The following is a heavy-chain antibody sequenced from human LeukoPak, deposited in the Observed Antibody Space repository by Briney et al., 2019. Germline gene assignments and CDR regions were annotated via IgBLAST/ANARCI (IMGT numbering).Heavy chain of an antibody. D-gene: IGHD4-17*01. CDR3: AKTFTYGDYTTAHSDY. Sequence: PGGSLRLSCAASGFTFNNYAMTWVRQAPGKGLEWVSVVSGSGDNTNYADSVKGRFTISRDNSKNTLYLQMNSLRAEDTAVYYCAKTFTYGDYTTAHSDYWGQGTLVTVSS. J-gene: IGHJ4*02. CDR1: GFTFNNYA. CDR2: VSGSGDNT. V-gene: IGHV3-23*01.